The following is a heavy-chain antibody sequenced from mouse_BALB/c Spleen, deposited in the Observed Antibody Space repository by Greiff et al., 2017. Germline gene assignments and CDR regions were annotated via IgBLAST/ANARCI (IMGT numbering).Heavy chain of an antibody. D-gene: IGHD1-1*01. Sequence: QVTLNVSGPGILQPSQTLSLTCSFSGFSLSTSGMGVGWIRQPSGKGLEWLAHIWWDDDKRYNPALKSRLTISKDTSSKQVFLKIASVDTADTATYDCAGIAHYGSFAYWGEGTLVTVSA. V-gene: IGHV8-8*01. CDR3: AGIAHYGSFAY. CDR1: GFSLSTSGMG. CDR2: IWWDDDK. J-gene: IGHJ3*01.